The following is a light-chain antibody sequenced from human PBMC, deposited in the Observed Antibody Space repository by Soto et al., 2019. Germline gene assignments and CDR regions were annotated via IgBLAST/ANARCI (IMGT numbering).Light chain of an antibody. CDR3: QQGYYSPLT. J-gene: IGKJ1*01. CDR2: AAC. Sequence: DIQMTQSTSSLFASVGDRVTITCRASQSISIYLNWYQQNPGEAPNLMNYAACILQSGVTSGFSGSGSLTDFTPAISGVQPEDFAHYHCQQGYYSPLTFGRGTRVETK. CDR1: QSISIY. V-gene: IGKV1-39*01.